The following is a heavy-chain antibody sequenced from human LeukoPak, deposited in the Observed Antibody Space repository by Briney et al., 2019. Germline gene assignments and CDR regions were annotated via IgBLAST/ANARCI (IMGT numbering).Heavy chain of an antibody. CDR3: ARGLESSGWYGMDV. Sequence: ASVKVSCKTSGYTFSRYYIHWVRQAPGQGLEWMGLINTSGATTRYGQKFKGRVTATGDTSTSTVYMEMSSLNSEDTAVYYCARGLESSGWYGMDVWGQGTTIIVSS. CDR2: INTSGATT. J-gene: IGHJ6*02. V-gene: IGHV1-46*01. D-gene: IGHD6-19*01. CDR1: GYTFSRYY.